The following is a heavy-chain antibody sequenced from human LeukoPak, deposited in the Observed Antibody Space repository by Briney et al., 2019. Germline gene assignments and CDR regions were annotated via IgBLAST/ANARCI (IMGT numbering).Heavy chain of an antibody. V-gene: IGHV1-8*01. D-gene: IGHD5-18*01. CDR2: MNPNSGNT. CDR3: ARDRGEEWIQLWLDY. Sequence: ASVKVSCKASGYTFTSYDINWVRQATGQGLEWMGWMNPNSGNTGYAQKLQGRVTMTTDTSTSTAYMELRSLRSDDTAVYYCARDRGEEWIQLWLDYWGQGTLVTVSS. J-gene: IGHJ4*02. CDR1: GYTFTSYD.